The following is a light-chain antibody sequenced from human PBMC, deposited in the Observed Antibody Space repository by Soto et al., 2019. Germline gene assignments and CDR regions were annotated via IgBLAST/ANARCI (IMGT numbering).Light chain of an antibody. J-gene: IGKJ5*01. CDR3: QQHHSAPT. Sequence: EIVVTQSPGTLSLCPGERATISCRASQSVSSSYLAWYQQKPGQAPRLLIYGASSRATGIPDSFSGSGSGTDFSFTIIRLEPTAFAVNYSQQHHSAPTSRHGRRL. CDR2: GAS. CDR1: QSVSSSY. V-gene: IGKV3-20*01.